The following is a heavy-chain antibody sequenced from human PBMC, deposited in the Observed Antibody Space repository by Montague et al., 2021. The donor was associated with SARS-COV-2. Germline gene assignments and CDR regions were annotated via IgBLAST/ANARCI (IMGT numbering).Heavy chain of an antibody. CDR3: ARERSLGDNYNYFDY. CDR1: IRSSRYY. D-gene: IGHD5-24*01. V-gene: IGHV4-39*07. Sequence: SETLSPTSTVSIRSSRYYWDWIRQPPGKGLEWIGSMYYSGNTYYNPSLKSRVTISVDTSKNQFSLKLSSVTAADTAVYYCARERSLGDNYNYFDYWGQGTLVTVSS. J-gene: IGHJ4*02. CDR2: MYYSGNT.